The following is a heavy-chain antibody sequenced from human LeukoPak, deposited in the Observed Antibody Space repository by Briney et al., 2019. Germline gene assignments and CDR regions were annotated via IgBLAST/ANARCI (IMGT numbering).Heavy chain of an antibody. CDR2: ISGSAATI. V-gene: IGHV3-23*01. J-gene: IGHJ4*02. Sequence: GGTLRLSCAASGFTFSNYGMTWVRQAPGKGLEWVSSISGSAATISYADSVKGRFTISRDNAKNTLFLHMNSLRAEDTAVYYCNVRWGPNSDYWGQGTLVTVSS. CDR1: GFTFSNYG. D-gene: IGHD7-27*01. CDR3: NVRWGPNSDY.